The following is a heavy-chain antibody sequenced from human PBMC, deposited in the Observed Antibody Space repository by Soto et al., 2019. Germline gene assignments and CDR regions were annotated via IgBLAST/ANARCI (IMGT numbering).Heavy chain of an antibody. V-gene: IGHV5-51*01. J-gene: IGHJ4*03. CDR2: IYPGDSDT. Sequence: PGESLKIYCKGSGYSFTSYWIGWVRQMPVKGLEWTGIIYPGDSDTRYSPSFQGQVTISADKSISTAYLQWSSLKASDTAMYYCPSFLMVPTHYCFEYGGQRTLLTFFS. CDR3: PSFLMVPTHYCFEY. CDR1: GYSFTSYW. D-gene: IGHD5-12*01.